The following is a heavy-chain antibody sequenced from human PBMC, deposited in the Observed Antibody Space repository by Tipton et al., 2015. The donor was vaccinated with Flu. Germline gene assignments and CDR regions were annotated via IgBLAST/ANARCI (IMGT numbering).Heavy chain of an antibody. CDR3: ARDLVHYGMDV. CDR1: GGSISSYY. J-gene: IGHJ6*02. CDR2: TYYSGST. V-gene: IGHV4-59*01. Sequence: TLSLTCTVSGGSISSYYWSWIRQPPGKGLEWIGYTYYSGSTNYNPSLKSRVTISVDTSKNQFSLKLSSVTAADTAVYYCARDLVHYGMDVWGQGTTVTVSS.